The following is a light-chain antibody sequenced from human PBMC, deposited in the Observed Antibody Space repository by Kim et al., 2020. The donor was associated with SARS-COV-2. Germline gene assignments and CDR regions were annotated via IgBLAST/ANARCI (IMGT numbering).Light chain of an antibody. CDR3: QVWDDYTVI. Sequence: VSPGQTARITYSGDKLGNKDVSWYQQRPGQSPVLVIYQNTKRPSGIPDRFSGSNSGNTGTLTISGTQAVDEANYYCQVWDDYTVIFGGGTKLTVL. CDR2: QNT. J-gene: IGLJ2*01. CDR1: KLGNKD. V-gene: IGLV3-1*01.